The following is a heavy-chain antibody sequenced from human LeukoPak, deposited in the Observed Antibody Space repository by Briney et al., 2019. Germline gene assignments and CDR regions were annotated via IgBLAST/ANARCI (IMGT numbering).Heavy chain of an antibody. CDR2: ISGSGGST. CDR3: AKASNTWNYFDY. CDR1: GFTFSSFG. J-gene: IGHJ4*02. Sequence: GGSLRLSCAASGFTFSSFGMSWVRQAPGKGVEWVSAISGSGGSTYYADSVKGRFTISRDNSKNTLSLQMNSLRAEDTAIYYCAKASNTWNYFDYWGQGTLVTVSS. V-gene: IGHV3-23*01. D-gene: IGHD1-1*01.